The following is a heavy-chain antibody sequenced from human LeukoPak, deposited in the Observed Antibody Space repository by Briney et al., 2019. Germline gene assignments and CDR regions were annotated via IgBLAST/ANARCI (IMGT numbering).Heavy chain of an antibody. Sequence: SETLSLTCAVYGGSFSGYYWSWIRQPPGKGLEWIGEINHSGSTNYNPSLKSRVTISVDTSKNQFSLKLSSVNAADTAVYYCARGAQTVDTPVAGIDYWGQGTLVTVSS. CDR2: INHSGST. D-gene: IGHD6-19*01. CDR3: ARGAQTVDTPVAGIDY. CDR1: GGSFSGYY. J-gene: IGHJ4*02. V-gene: IGHV4-34*01.